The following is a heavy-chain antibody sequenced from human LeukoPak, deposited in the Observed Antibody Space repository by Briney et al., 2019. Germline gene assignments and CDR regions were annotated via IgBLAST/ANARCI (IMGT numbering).Heavy chain of an antibody. CDR3: AREETYYYDNTGYYFGAFDI. J-gene: IGHJ3*02. D-gene: IGHD3-22*01. CDR1: GYTFTSYG. CDR2: ISGFNGDT. V-gene: IGHV1-18*01. Sequence: GASVKVSCKASGYTFTSYGIAWVRQAPGQGLEWTGWISGFNGDTKYAQKLQGRVTVTTDTSTSTAYMELRSLRSDDTAVYYCAREETYYYDNTGYYFGAFDIWGQGTMVTVSS.